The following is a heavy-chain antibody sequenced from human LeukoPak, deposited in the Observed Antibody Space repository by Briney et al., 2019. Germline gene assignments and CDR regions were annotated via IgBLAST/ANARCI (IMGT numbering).Heavy chain of an antibody. V-gene: IGHV4-59*01. CDR1: GGSISGYY. Sequence: SETLSLTCTVSGGSISGYYWSWIRQPPGKGLEWIGHIYYSGSTNYNPSLKSRVTISVDTSKNRFSLKLSSVTAADTAVYYCARGGYYYGTDVWGQGTTVTVSS. J-gene: IGHJ6*02. CDR2: IYYSGST. D-gene: IGHD3-16*01. CDR3: ARGGYYYGTDV.